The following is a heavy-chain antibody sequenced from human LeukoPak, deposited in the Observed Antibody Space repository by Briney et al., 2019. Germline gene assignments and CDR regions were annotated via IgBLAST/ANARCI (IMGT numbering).Heavy chain of an antibody. Sequence: ASVKVSCKASGYTFTGYHMHWVRQAPGQGLEWMGWINPNSGGTNYAQKFQGRVTMTTDTSISTAYMELSRLRSDDKAVYYCATGIAAAGTLDYWGQGTLVTVSS. J-gene: IGHJ4*02. CDR2: INPNSGGT. CDR1: GYTFTGYH. V-gene: IGHV1-2*02. D-gene: IGHD6-13*01. CDR3: ATGIAAAGTLDY.